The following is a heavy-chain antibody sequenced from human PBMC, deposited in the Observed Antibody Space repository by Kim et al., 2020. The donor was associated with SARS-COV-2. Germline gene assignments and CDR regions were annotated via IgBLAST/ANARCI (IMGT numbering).Heavy chain of an antibody. D-gene: IGHD1-26*01. J-gene: IGHJ4*02. CDR3: ARVGATFVYFDY. Sequence: YAQKFQGWVTMTRDTSISTAYMELSRLRSDDTAVYYCARVGATFVYFDYWGQGTLVTVSS. V-gene: IGHV1-2*04.